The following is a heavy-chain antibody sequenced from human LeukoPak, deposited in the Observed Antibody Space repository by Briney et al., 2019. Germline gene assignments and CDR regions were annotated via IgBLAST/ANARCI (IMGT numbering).Heavy chain of an antibody. CDR3: ARDRNWGRGYFDL. D-gene: IGHD7-27*01. V-gene: IGHV4-61*09. J-gene: IGHJ2*01. CDR1: GGSINGGSYY. CDR2: IFTTGST. Sequence: SETLSLTCSVSGGSINGGSYYWSWIRQPAGKPLEWIGHIFTTGSTSYNPSLRTRVTISEDSSKDQFPLNLKSVTAADTAVYYCARDRNWGRGYFDLWGRGTLVIVSS.